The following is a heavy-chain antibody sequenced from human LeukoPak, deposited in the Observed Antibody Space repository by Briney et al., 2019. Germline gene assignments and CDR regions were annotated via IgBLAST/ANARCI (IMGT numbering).Heavy chain of an antibody. CDR2: IRSKPYGETA. D-gene: IGHD3-22*01. Sequence: GGTLRLSCSGSGFGFGDYTINWFRQTPGKGLESVGFIRSKPYGETADYAASVRGRFIISRDDSKSIAYLQMNSLKPEDTAVYYCTKFGAYYFDNSASESFDYWGQGTLVTVSS. CDR3: TKFGAYYFDNSASESFDY. J-gene: IGHJ4*02. V-gene: IGHV3-49*03. CDR1: GFGFGDYT.